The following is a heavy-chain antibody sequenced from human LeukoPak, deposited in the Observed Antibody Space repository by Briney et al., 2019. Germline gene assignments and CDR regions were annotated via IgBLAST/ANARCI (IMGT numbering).Heavy chain of an antibody. CDR2: IRSKAYGGTT. CDR3: TRDPIAANPLDY. CDR1: GFTFGDYA. Sequence: GGSLRLSCAASGFTFGDYAMSWVRQAPGKGLEWVGFIRSKAYGGTTEYAASVKGRFTISRDDSKSIAYLQMNSLKTEDTAVYYCTRDPIAANPLDYWGQGTLVTVSS. J-gene: IGHJ4*02. D-gene: IGHD6-25*01. V-gene: IGHV3-49*04.